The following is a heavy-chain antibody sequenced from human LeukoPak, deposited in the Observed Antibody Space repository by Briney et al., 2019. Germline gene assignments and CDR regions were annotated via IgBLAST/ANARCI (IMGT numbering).Heavy chain of an antibody. D-gene: IGHD3-3*02. J-gene: IGHJ6*03. V-gene: IGHV1-69*05. CDR2: IIPIFGTA. CDR3: ASRVLGSHFWGGYYREAYYMEV. Sequence: AASVKVSCKASGGTFSSYAISWVRQAPGQGLEWMGGIIPIFGTANYAQKFQGRVTITTDESTSTAYMELSSLRSEDTAVYYCASRVLGSHFWGGYYREAYYMEVWGKGATGTVSS. CDR1: GGTFSSYA.